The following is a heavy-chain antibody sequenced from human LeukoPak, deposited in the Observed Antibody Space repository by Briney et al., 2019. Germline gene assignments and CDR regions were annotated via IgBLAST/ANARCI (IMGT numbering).Heavy chain of an antibody. CDR3: ARGDYGDYVFDY. CDR2: IIPILGIA. V-gene: IGHV1-69*04. D-gene: IGHD4-17*01. CDR1: GGTFSSYA. J-gene: IGHJ4*02. Sequence: ASVKVSCKASGGTFSSYAISWVRQAPGQGLEWMGRIIPILGIANYAQKFQGRVTITADKSTSTAYMELSSLRSEDTAVYYCARGDYGDYVFDYWGQGTLVTVSS.